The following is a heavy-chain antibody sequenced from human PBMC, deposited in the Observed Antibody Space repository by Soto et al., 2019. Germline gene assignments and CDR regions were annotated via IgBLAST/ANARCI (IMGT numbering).Heavy chain of an antibody. J-gene: IGHJ1*01. CDR1: GFTFSSYG. Sequence: QVQLVESGGGVVQPGRSLRLSCAASGFTFSSYGMHWVRQAPGKGLEWVAVISYDGSNKYYADSVKGRFTISRDNSKNTLYLQMNSLRAEDTAVYYCATRYSSGPYGEYFQHGAQGTLVTVSS. D-gene: IGHD6-19*01. V-gene: IGHV3-33*01. CDR3: ATRYSSGPYGEYFQH. CDR2: ISYDGSNK.